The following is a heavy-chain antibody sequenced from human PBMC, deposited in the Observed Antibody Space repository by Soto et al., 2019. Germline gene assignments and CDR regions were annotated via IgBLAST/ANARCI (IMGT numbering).Heavy chain of an antibody. CDR2: TKTDGTYA. Sequence: EVQLVESGGDLVQPGGSLRLSCAASGFTFSTYWMHWVRQAPGKGLLWVSRTKTDGTYATYADSVKGRFTISRDNAKNTLYLQMTSLRVEDAAVYYCAAGGSWYYANWGQGTRVTVSS. CDR3: AAGGSWYYAN. J-gene: IGHJ4*02. V-gene: IGHV3-74*01. CDR1: GFTFSTYW. D-gene: IGHD3-22*01.